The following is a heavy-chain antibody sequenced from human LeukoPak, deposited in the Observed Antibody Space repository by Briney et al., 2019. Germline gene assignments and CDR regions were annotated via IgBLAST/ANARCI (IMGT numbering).Heavy chain of an antibody. D-gene: IGHD3-10*01. J-gene: IGHJ5*02. CDR3: ARDETHFYGSGSSNWFDP. CDR1: GGSISGYY. V-gene: IGHV4-59*12. Sequence: PSETLSLTCSVSGGSISGYYWSWIRQPPGKGLEWFGYIYYSGTTIYNPSLKSRLTISLDTSKNQFSLNLSSVTAADTAVYYCARDETHFYGSGSSNWFDPWGQGILVTVSS. CDR2: IYYSGTT.